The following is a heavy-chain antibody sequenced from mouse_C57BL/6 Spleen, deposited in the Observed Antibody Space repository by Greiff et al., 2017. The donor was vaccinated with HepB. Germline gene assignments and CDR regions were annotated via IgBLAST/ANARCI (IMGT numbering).Heavy chain of an antibody. V-gene: IGHV1-15*01. Sequence: QVQLKESGAELVRPGASVTLSCKASGYTFTDYEMHWVKQTPVHGLEWIGAIDPETGGTAYNQKFKGKAILTADKSSSTAYMELRSLTSEDSAVYYCTRSGYYGSLAYWGQGTLVTVSA. CDR3: TRSGYYGSLAY. D-gene: IGHD1-1*01. CDR1: GYTFTDYE. CDR2: IDPETGGT. J-gene: IGHJ3*01.